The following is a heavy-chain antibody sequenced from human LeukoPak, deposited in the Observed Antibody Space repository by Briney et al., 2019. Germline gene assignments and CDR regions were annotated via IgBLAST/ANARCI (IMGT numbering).Heavy chain of an antibody. V-gene: IGHV6-1*01. CDR3: AREVAVAGPSDY. J-gene: IGHJ4*02. CDR2: TYYRSNWYN. Sequence: SQTLSLTCAISGDSISSNSAGWNWIRQSPSRGLEWLGRTYYRSNWYNDYGPSVKSRITIDPDTSKNQFSLHLSSVTPEDTAVYYCAREVAVAGPSDYWGQGILVTVSS. D-gene: IGHD6-19*01. CDR1: GDSISSNSAG.